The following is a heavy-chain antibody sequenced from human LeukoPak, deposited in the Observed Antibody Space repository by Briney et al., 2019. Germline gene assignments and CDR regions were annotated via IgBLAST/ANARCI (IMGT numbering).Heavy chain of an antibody. V-gene: IGHV4-34*01. CDR3: ARVKDPGGYYYYYYMDI. J-gene: IGHJ6*03. CDR1: GGSFSGHY. CDR2: INHSGST. Sequence: PSETLSLTCAVYGGSFSGHYWTWIRQPLGKGLEWIGEINHSGSTNYNPSLKSRVTISVDTSKNQFSLKVSSVTAADTAVYYCARVKDPGGYYYYYYMDIWGKGNTVTVSS. D-gene: IGHD3-16*01.